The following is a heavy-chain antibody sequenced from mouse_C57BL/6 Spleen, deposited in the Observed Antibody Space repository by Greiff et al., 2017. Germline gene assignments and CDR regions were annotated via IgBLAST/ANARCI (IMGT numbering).Heavy chain of an antibody. V-gene: IGHV1-18*01. CDR1: GYTFTDYN. D-gene: IGHD3-1*01. J-gene: IGHJ3*01. CDR3: ARKGGYRPWFAY. CDR2: INPNNGGT. Sequence: EVMLVESGPELVKPGASVKIPCKASGYTFTDYNMDWVKQSHGKSLEWIGDINPNNGGTIYNQKFKGKATLTVDKSSSTAYMELRSLTSEDTAVYYCARKGGYRPWFAYWGQGTLVTVSA.